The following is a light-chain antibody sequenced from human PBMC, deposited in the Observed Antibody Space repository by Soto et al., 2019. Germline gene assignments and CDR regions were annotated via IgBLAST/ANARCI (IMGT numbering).Light chain of an antibody. CDR3: QSYDNSNVM. J-gene: IGLJ3*02. V-gene: IGLV6-57*02. Sequence: NFMLTQPHSVSESPGKTVTISCTGSSGSISRNYVQWYQQGPGSPPTTVIYXXXXXXXXXXXXXXXSIDSSANSASLTISXXXXXXXXXYSCQSYDNSNVMFGGGTKLTVL. CDR1: SGSISRNY. CDR2: XXX.